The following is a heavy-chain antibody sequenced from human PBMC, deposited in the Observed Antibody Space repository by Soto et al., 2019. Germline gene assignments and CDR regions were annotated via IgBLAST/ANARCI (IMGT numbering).Heavy chain of an antibody. CDR1: RYNFTSYC. CDR2: IYPGDSDT. CDR3: ASHTQDYYYGMDV. V-gene: IGHV5-51*01. Sequence: EYLKLSCTGSRYNFTSYCSGWVRPLHGKGLEWMGIIYPGDSDTRYSPSFQGQVTISADKSISTAYLQWSSLKASDTAMYYCASHTQDYYYGMDVWGQATTVTVS. J-gene: IGHJ6*02.